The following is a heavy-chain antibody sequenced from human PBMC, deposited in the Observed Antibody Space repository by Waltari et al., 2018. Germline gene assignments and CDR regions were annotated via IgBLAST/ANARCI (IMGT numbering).Heavy chain of an antibody. Sequence: EGQMLESGGGLVQSGRSLRISCPASGFTFGYFAMSWVRQAPGKGLEWVSGLSGSGRDTYYAASVKGRFTISRDNSKNTLSLQMNSLRLDDTAVYYCSGGMSGTIGSDYWGQGTQVTVSS. J-gene: IGHJ4*02. CDR1: GFTFGYFA. V-gene: IGHV3-23*01. CDR3: SGGMSGTIGSDY. CDR2: LSGSGRDT. D-gene: IGHD1-7*01.